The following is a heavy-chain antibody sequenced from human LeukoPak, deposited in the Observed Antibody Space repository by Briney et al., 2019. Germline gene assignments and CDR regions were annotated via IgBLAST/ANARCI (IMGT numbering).Heavy chain of an antibody. J-gene: IGHJ3*02. CDR1: GFTFSSYA. D-gene: IGHD1-26*01. CDR2: INGSGGST. CDR3: AKDWEWELLGAFDI. Sequence: GGSLRLSCAASGFTFSSYAMSWVRQAPGKGLEWVSDINGSGGSTYYADSVKGRFTISRDNSKNTLYLQMNSLRAEDTAVYYCAKDWEWELLGAFDIWGQGTMVTVSS. V-gene: IGHV3-23*01.